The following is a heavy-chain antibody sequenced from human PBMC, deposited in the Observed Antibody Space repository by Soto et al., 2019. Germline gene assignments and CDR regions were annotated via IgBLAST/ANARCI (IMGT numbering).Heavy chain of an antibody. CDR3: AIRGFTNGGADYRIFDS. CDR2: IYQSGST. Sequence: QVQLQESGPGLVKPSGTLSLTCTVSGDSITNDDWWTWVRQSPEKGLEWIGEIYQSGSTDYNPSLRSRATLLIDRSKNQFSLKLNSVTAADTAVYYCAIRGFTNGGADYRIFDSWGQGTPVIVSS. V-gene: IGHV4-4*02. D-gene: IGHD2-8*01. J-gene: IGHJ4*02. CDR1: GDSITNDDW.